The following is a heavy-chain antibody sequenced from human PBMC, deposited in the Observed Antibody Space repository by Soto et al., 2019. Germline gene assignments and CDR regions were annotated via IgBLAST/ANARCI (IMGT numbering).Heavy chain of an antibody. Sequence: QVQLQQSGPGLVKPSQTLSLTCAISGDSVSSNDAVWNWIRQSPSIGLEWLGRTYYRSIWQTEYAVSVKDRMSIHPYPSKNQFSLQLTSVTPADTAMYYCARRVGNSWLDPWGQGTLVTVSA. CDR2: TYYRSIWQT. V-gene: IGHV6-1*01. CDR3: ARRVGNSWLDP. J-gene: IGHJ5*02. CDR1: GDSVSSNDAV.